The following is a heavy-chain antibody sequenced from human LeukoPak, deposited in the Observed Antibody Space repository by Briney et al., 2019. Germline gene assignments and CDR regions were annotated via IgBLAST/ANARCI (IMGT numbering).Heavy chain of an antibody. CDR3: ASGYYYDSSGYPLRY. CDR2: INHSGST. V-gene: IGHV4-34*01. CDR1: GGSFSGYY. J-gene: IGHJ4*02. D-gene: IGHD3-22*01. Sequence: SETLSLTCAVYGGSFSGYYWSWIRQPPRKGLEWIGEINHSGSTNYNPSLKSRVTISVDTSKNQFSLKLSSATAADTAVYYCASGYYYDSSGYPLRYWGQGTLVTVSS.